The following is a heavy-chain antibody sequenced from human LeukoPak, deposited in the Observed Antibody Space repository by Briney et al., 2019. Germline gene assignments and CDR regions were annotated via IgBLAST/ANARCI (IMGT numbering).Heavy chain of an antibody. CDR3: ASSSDCSSTSCRDY. Sequence: SVKVSCKASGGTFISYTISWVRQAPGQGLEWMGRIIPILGIANYAQKFQGRVTITADKSTSTAYMELSSLRSEDTAVYYCASSSDCSSTSCRDYWGQGTLVTVSS. V-gene: IGHV1-69*02. CDR1: GGTFISYT. D-gene: IGHD2-2*01. CDR2: IIPILGIA. J-gene: IGHJ4*02.